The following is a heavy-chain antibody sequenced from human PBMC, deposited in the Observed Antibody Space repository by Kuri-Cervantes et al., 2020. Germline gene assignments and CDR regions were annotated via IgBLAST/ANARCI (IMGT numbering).Heavy chain of an antibody. D-gene: IGHD3-3*01. V-gene: IGHV4-31*03. CDR1: GGSISSSSYY. CDR3: ARDPFTYYDFWSGYYTGAFDI. J-gene: IGHJ3*02. Sequence: LRLSCTVSGGSISSSSYYWGWIRQHPGKGLEWIGYIYYSGSTYFDPSLKSRVTISVDTSKNQFSLKLSSVTAADTAVYYCARDPFTYYDFWSGYYTGAFDIWGQGTMVTVSS. CDR2: IYYSGST.